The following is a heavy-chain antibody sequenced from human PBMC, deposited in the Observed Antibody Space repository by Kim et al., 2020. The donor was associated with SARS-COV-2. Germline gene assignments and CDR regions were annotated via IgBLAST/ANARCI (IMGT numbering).Heavy chain of an antibody. Sequence: SVKVSCKASGGTFSSYAISWVRQAPGQGLEWMGGIIPIFGTANYAQKFQGRVTITADESTSTAYMELSSLRSEDTAVYYCARGDYYGSGSLRLGAFDIWGQGTMVTVSS. CDR3: ARGDYYGSGSLRLGAFDI. D-gene: IGHD3-10*01. CDR2: IIPIFGTA. J-gene: IGHJ3*02. CDR1: GGTFSSYA. V-gene: IGHV1-69*13.